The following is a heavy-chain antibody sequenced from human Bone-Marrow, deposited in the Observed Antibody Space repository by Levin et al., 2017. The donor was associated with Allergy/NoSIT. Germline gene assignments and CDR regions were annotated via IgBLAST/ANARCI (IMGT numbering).Heavy chain of an antibody. CDR2: ISSSSSYI. CDR1: GFTFSSYS. CDR3: ARDGFWRGYGRDDD. J-gene: IGHJ4*02. D-gene: IGHD3-3*01. V-gene: IGHV3-21*01. Sequence: GGSLRLSCAASGFTFSSYSMNWVRQAPGKGLEWVSSISSSSSYIYYGDSVKGRFTISRDNAKNSLYLQMNSLRAEDTAVYYCARDGFWRGYGRDDDWGQGTLVTVSS.